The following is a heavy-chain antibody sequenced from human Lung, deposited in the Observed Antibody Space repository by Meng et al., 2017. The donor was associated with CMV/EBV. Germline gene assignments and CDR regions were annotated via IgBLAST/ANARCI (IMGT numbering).Heavy chain of an antibody. CDR1: GFTFDDYT. CDR3: AKDRYSGSYSSPGSFDY. D-gene: IGHD1-26*01. V-gene: IGHV3-43*01. CDR2: ISWDGGST. J-gene: IGHJ4*02. Sequence: GESXKISCAASGFTFDDYTMHWVRQAPGKGLEWVSLISWDGGSTYYADSVKGRFTISRDNSKNSLYLQMNSLRTEDTALYYCAKDRYSGSYSSPGSFDYGGQGXLVTVSS.